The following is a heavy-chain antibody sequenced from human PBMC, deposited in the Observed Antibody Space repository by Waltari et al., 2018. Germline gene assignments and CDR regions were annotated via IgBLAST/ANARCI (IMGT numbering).Heavy chain of an antibody. CDR2: IGGGSRTYT. J-gene: IGHJ5*02. V-gene: IGHV3-21*03. CDR3: TRDLYGSGGDWFDP. CDR1: GFGFSASD. Sequence: HLAESGGGLVKPGGPLRLTCTASGFGFSASDINWVRQAPGRGLEWVSSIGGGSRTYTFYADSVKGRFTISRDNAKNSLYLQMNSLRAGDSAVYYCTRDLYGSGGDWFDPWGQGTLVSVSS. D-gene: IGHD3-10*01.